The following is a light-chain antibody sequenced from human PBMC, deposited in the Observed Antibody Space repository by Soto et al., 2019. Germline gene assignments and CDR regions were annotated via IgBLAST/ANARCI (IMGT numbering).Light chain of an antibody. J-gene: IGKJ1*01. CDR3: QQYGNSPPT. CDR1: QTVSNNY. CDR2: GAS. V-gene: IGKV3-20*01. Sequence: EIVLTQSPGTLSLSPGDRATLSCRASQTVSNNYLAWCQQKPGQAPRLLIYGASSRATCIPDRFSGSGSGTDFTLTISRLEPEDFAVYHCQQYGNSPPTFGQGTKVDIK.